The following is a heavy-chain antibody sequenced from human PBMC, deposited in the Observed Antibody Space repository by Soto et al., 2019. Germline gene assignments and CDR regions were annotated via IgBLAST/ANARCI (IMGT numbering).Heavy chain of an antibody. Sequence: GGSLRLSCAASGFTFSSYSMNWVRQAPGKRLEWVSYISSSSSTIYYADSVKARFTISRDNAKNSRYLQMNSLRDEDTAVYYCARDGFVLAPSTVNSDHYYYAMDVWGQGTTVTVSS. V-gene: IGHV3-48*02. D-gene: IGHD3-3*02. CDR3: ARDGFVLAPSTVNSDHYYYAMDV. CDR2: ISSSSSTI. CDR1: GFTFSSYS. J-gene: IGHJ6*02.